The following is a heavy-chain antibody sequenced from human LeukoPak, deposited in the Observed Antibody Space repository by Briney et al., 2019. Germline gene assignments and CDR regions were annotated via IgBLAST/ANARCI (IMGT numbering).Heavy chain of an antibody. CDR1: GFTFDDYA. J-gene: IGHJ4*02. CDR2: ISWNSGSI. CDR3: AKDFVVVPGNVNYFDS. Sequence: QTGGSLRLSCAASGFTFDDYAMHWVRQAPGKGLEWVSGISWNSGSIGYADSVKGRFTISRDNAKNSLYLQMNSLRAEDTAVYYCAKDFVVVPGNVNYFDSWGQGTLVTVSS. D-gene: IGHD2-21*02. V-gene: IGHV3-9*01.